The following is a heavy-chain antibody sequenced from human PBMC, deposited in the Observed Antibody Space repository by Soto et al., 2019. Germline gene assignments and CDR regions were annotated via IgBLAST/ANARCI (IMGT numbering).Heavy chain of an antibody. V-gene: IGHV1-18*04. J-gene: IGHJ4*02. D-gene: IGHD4-17*01. Sequence: ASVKVSCKASGYTFTAYGISWVRQAPGQGLEWMGWISTYNSNRNYAHRLQGRVTMTTDTSTTTANMELRSLTSDDTAVYYCARGSVTTLSLYYFDYWGQGTLVTVSS. CDR2: ISTYNSNR. CDR1: GYTFTAYG. CDR3: ARGSVTTLSLYYFDY.